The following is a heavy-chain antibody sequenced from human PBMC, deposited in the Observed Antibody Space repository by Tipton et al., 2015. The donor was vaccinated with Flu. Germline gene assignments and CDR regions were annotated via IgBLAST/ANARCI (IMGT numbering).Heavy chain of an antibody. V-gene: IGHV3-23*01. CDR3: AARPVAVPAYFDF. Sequence: SLRLSCAASGFSLNNFAMSWVRQAPGKGPEWVSSVSTGGITYYLDSVKGRFTISRDISKNQLYLQMNSLGTEDAAVYYCAARPVAVPAYFDFWGRGTLVTVST. D-gene: IGHD6-19*01. CDR2: VSTGGIT. J-gene: IGHJ2*01. CDR1: GFSLNNFA.